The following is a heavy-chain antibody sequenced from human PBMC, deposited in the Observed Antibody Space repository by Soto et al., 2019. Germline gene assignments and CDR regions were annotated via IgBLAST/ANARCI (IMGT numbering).Heavy chain of an antibody. V-gene: IGHV4-34*02. J-gene: IGHJ4*02. D-gene: IGHD3-10*01. CDR2: SKHSGNS. Sequence: QVQLQQWGAGLLKPSETLSLTCAVYGGSVSGYYCNWIRQPPGKGLEWIGESKHSGNSNYNPSLKSRVTISLDTSKNQCSLKLSSVTAADTALYYCAFQYIGLDYWGQGTLVTVSS. CDR1: GGSVSGYY. CDR3: AFQYIGLDY.